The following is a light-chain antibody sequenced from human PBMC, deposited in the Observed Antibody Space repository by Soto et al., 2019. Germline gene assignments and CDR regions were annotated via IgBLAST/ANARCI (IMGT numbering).Light chain of an antibody. V-gene: IGKV3-11*01. CDR1: QSVGNY. Sequence: EIVLTQSPATLSLSPGERATLSCRASQSVGNYLAWYQQKPGQAPRLLIYGASNRATGIPARFSGSGSGTDFSLTISSLEPEDCAVYYCQQRSNWPSISFGQGTRLEIK. J-gene: IGKJ5*01. CDR3: QQRSNWPSIS. CDR2: GAS.